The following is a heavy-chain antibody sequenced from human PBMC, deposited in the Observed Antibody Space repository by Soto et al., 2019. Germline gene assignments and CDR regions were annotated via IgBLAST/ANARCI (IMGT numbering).Heavy chain of an antibody. J-gene: IGHJ4*02. Sequence: EVQLLESGGGLVQPGGSLRLSCAASGFTFSTYAMNWVRQAPGKGLEWVSGIRGSGGSTYYADSVKGRFTISRDNFKSTLSLQMNSLGAEDTAVYYCAKDVAPSVLTLLEYWGQGTLVTVSS. CDR2: IRGSGGST. CDR3: AKDVAPSVLTLLEY. D-gene: IGHD3-10*02. V-gene: IGHV3-23*01. CDR1: GFTFSTYA.